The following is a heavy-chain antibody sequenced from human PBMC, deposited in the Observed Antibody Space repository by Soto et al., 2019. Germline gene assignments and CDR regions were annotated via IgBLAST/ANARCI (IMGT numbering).Heavy chain of an antibody. J-gene: IGHJ4*02. CDR1: GFTFSSYA. Sequence: GGSLRLSCAASGFTFSSYAMSWVRQAPGKGLEWVSTISGSGDSTYYADSVKGRFTISRDNSKNTLYLQMNSLRAGDTAVYYCAKYTSSDWYDPFDYWGQGTLVTVSS. CDR2: ISGSGDST. D-gene: IGHD6-19*01. V-gene: IGHV3-23*01. CDR3: AKYTSSDWYDPFDY.